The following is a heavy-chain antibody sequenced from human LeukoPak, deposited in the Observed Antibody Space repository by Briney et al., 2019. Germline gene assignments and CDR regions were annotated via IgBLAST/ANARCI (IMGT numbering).Heavy chain of an antibody. CDR2: ISYDGSNK. J-gene: IGHJ5*02. Sequence: PGGSLRLSCAASGFTFNSYGMHWVRQAPGKGLEWVAVISYDGSNKYYADSVKGRFTISRDNSKNTLYLQMSSLRGEDTAVYYCAKDREVTTKGEWFDPWGQGTLVTVSS. CDR3: AKDREVTTKGEWFDP. V-gene: IGHV3-30*18. D-gene: IGHD4-17*01. CDR1: GFTFNSYG.